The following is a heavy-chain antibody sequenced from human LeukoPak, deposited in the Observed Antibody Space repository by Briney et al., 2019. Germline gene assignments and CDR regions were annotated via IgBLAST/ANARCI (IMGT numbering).Heavy chain of an antibody. V-gene: IGHV4-61*02. D-gene: IGHD3-22*01. Sequence: SETLSLTCTVSGGSISSGSYYWSWIRQPAGKGLEWIGRIYTSGSTNYNPSLKSRVTISVDTSKNQFSLKLSSVTAADTAVYYCASHSSGYYGAHAFDIWGQGTMVTVSS. CDR1: GGSISSGSYY. CDR3: ASHSSGYYGAHAFDI. J-gene: IGHJ3*02. CDR2: IYTSGST.